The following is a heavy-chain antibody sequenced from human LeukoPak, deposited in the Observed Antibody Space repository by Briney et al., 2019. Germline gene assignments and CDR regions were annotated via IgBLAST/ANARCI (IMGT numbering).Heavy chain of an antibody. CDR3: AKVLDGTGYWNYYFDS. D-gene: IGHD3-22*01. CDR2: ISSSGEST. J-gene: IGHJ4*02. Sequence: GGSLRLSCAASGFTFSSYAMSWVRQAPGKGLEWVSGISSSGESTYYADSVKGRFTISRDNSKNTLHLQMNSLRAEDTAVYYCAKVLDGTGYWNYYFDSWGQGTLVTVSS. V-gene: IGHV3-23*01. CDR1: GFTFSSYA.